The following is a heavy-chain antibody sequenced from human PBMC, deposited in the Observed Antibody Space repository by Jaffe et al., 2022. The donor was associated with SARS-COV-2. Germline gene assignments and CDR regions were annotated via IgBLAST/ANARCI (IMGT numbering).Heavy chain of an antibody. Sequence: EVQLLESGGGLVQPGGSLRLSCAASGFTLRSSAMSWIRQAPGNGLEWVSTIDDSGGSTNYADSVRGRVTISRDTSKNTLYLEMNSLRVGDTALYYCTRDVGNYVGATAFWGQGTLVTVSS. CDR3: TRDVGNYVGATAF. J-gene: IGHJ4*02. D-gene: IGHD1-26*01. CDR2: IDDSGGST. V-gene: IGHV3-23*01. CDR1: GFTLRSSA.